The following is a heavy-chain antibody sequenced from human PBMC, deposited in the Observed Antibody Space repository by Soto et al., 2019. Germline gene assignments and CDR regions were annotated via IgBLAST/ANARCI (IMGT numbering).Heavy chain of an antibody. D-gene: IGHD2-2*01. J-gene: IGHJ6*02. CDR1: GYTFTGYY. Sequence: ASVKVSCKASGYTFTGYYMHWVRQAPGQGLEWMGWINPNSGGTNYAQKFQGWVTMTRDTSISTAYMELSRLRSDDTAVYYCAGGSCGPAAMPPHCYGMDVWGQGTTVTVSS. CDR2: INPNSGGT. V-gene: IGHV1-2*04. CDR3: AGGSCGPAAMPPHCYGMDV.